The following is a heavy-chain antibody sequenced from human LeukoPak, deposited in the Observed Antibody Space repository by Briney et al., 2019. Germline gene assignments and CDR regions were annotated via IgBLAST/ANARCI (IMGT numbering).Heavy chain of an antibody. Sequence: GGSLSLSCAASGFTFSSYGMHWVRQAPGKGLEWVAVIWYDGSNKYYADSVKGRFTISRDNSKNTLYLQMNSLRAEDTAVYYCAREGYCSGGSCYWTPYYYYGMDVWGQGTTVTVSS. V-gene: IGHV3-33*01. CDR3: AREGYCSGGSCYWTPYYYYGMDV. CDR1: GFTFSSYG. CDR2: IWYDGSNK. D-gene: IGHD2-15*01. J-gene: IGHJ6*02.